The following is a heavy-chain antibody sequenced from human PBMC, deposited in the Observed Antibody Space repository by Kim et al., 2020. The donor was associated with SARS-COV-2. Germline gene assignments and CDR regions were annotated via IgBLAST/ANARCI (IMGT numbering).Heavy chain of an antibody. V-gene: IGHV3-53*01. Sequence: TYDDDSGKGRLPISRDNSKNTVYLQMNSLRAEETAVYYCARDRRSGMDVWGQGTTVTVTS. CDR3: ARDRRSGMDV. J-gene: IGHJ6*02. CDR2: T.